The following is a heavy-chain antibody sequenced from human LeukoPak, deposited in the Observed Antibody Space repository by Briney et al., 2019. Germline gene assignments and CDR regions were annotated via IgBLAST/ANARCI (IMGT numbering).Heavy chain of an antibody. J-gene: IGHJ4*02. CDR3: AREGDTVTIDY. Sequence: GGSLRLSCAASGFPLSRSAMSWVRQAPGKGLEWVSVIYSGGSTYYADSVKGRFTISRDNSKNTLYLQMNSLRAEDTAVYYCAREGDTVTIDYWGQGTLVTVSS. D-gene: IGHD4-17*01. CDR2: IYSGGST. CDR1: GFPLSRSA. V-gene: IGHV3-53*01.